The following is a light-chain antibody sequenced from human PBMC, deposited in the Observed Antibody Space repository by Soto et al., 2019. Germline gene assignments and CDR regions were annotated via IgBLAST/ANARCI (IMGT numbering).Light chain of an antibody. CDR2: DVT. CDR1: SSDVGGNNY. Sequence: QSALTQPRSVSGSPGQSVTISCTGTSSDVGGNNYASWYQQHPGKAPKLMIYDVTKRPSGVPDRFSGYKSGNTASLTISGLQAEDEADYYCCSYAGRYSWVFGGGTKLTVL. J-gene: IGLJ3*02. CDR3: CSYAGRYSWV. V-gene: IGLV2-11*01.